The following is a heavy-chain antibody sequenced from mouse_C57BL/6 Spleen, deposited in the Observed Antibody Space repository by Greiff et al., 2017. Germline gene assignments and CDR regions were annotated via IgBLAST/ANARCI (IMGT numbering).Heavy chain of an antibody. CDR2: IWGDAST. J-gene: IGHJ4*01. V-gene: IGHV2-3*01. D-gene: IGHD3-2*02. CDR1: GFSLTSYG. Sequence: VKVVESGPGLVAPSQSLSITCTVSGFSLTSYGVSWVRQPPGKGLEWLGVIWGDASTHYHSALISRLSISQDNSKSQVFLKLNSLQNDDTATYYCAKPRGQLRPNYAMDYWGQGTSVTVSS. CDR3: AKPRGQLRPNYAMDY.